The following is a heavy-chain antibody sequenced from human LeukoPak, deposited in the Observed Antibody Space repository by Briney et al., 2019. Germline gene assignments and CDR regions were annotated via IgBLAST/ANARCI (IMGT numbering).Heavy chain of an antibody. J-gene: IGHJ4*02. V-gene: IGHV3-74*01. CDR2: INIDGSST. Sequence: PGGSLRLSCAASGFTFSSRWMHWVRQAPGEGLVWVSRINIDGSSTDYVDSVKGRFTTSRDNAKNTLYLQMNRLRAEDTAVYYCARNRDWGYFDYWGRGTLVTASS. D-gene: IGHD7-27*01. CDR1: GFTFSSRW. CDR3: ARNRDWGYFDY.